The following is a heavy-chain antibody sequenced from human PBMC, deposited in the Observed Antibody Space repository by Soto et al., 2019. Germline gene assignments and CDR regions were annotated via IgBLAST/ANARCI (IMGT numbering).Heavy chain of an antibody. CDR3: ARHSGKWLVLGTVDY. Sequence: QVRLVQSGAEVKKPGASVKVSCKASGYMFTTYAIHWVRQAPGHRLEWMAWINPANGKTKSSQKYQGRVTFTRDTSATTAYMELTSLTPEDTAVYYCARHSGKWLVLGTVDYWGQGTLVTVSS. D-gene: IGHD6-19*01. CDR2: INPANGKT. J-gene: IGHJ4*02. CDR1: GYMFTTYA. V-gene: IGHV1-3*01.